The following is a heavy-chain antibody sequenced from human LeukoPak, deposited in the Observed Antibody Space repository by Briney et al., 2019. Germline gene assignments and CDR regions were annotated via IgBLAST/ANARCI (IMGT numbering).Heavy chain of an antibody. CDR1: GYTFTGYY. CDR2: INPNSGGT. J-gene: IGHJ4*02. Sequence: GASVKVSCKASGYTFTGYYMHWVRQAPGQGLEWMGWINPNSGGTNYAQKFQGRVTMTRDTSISTAYMELSRLRSDDTAVYYCARNTYYYDSSGYPLYYFDYWGQGTLVTVSS. CDR3: ARNTYYYDSSGYPLYYFDY. V-gene: IGHV1-2*02. D-gene: IGHD3-22*01.